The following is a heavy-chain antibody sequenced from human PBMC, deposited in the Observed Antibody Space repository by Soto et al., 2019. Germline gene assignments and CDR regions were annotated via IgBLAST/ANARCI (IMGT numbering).Heavy chain of an antibody. D-gene: IGHD3-10*01. V-gene: IGHV4-59*01. CDR2: IYYSGST. J-gene: IGHJ6*02. CDR1: GGSISSYY. Sequence: SETLSITCTVSGGSISSYYWSWIRQPPGKGLEWIGYIYYSGSTNYNPSLKSRVTISVDTSKNQFSLKLSSVTAADTAVYYCASSYGSGSQAYYYYGMDVWGQGTTVTVSS. CDR3: ASSYGSGSQAYYYYGMDV.